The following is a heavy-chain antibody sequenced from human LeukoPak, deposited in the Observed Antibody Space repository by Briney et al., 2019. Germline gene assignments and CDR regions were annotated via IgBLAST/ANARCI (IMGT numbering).Heavy chain of an antibody. V-gene: IGHV5-51*01. D-gene: IGHD6-19*01. CDR3: ARMTSDWYFDY. J-gene: IGHJ4*02. CDR2: IFPGDSDT. CDR1: GYNFNSDW. Sequence: GESLKISCKGSGYNFNSDWIAWVRQMPGKGLEWMGIIFPGDSDTRYSLSFQGQVTISADKSISTAYLRWSSLKASDTAMYYCARMTSDWYFDYWGQGTLVTVSS.